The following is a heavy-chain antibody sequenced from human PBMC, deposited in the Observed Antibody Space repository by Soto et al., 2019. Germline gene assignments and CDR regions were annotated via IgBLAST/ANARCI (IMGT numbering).Heavy chain of an antibody. CDR1: GFTFRSYG. J-gene: IGHJ6*02. CDR3: ASLYWADYDTFTGYRQDYHYVMDV. Sequence: GGSLRLSCVASGFTFRSYGMHWVRQAPGKGLEWVAVIWYDGSNKEYADSVKGRFIISRDNSKNTLALQMNSLRAEDTAVYYCASLYWADYDTFTGYRQDYHYVMDVWGQGTTVTVSS. CDR2: IWYDGSNK. V-gene: IGHV3-33*01. D-gene: IGHD3-9*01.